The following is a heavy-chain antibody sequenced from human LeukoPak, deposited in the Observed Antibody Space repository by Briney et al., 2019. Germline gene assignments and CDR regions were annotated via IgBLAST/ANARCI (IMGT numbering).Heavy chain of an antibody. D-gene: IGHD6-13*01. Sequence: KPSETLSLTCAVYGGSFSGYYWSWIRQPPGKGLEWIEEINHSGSTNYNPSLKSRVTISVDTSKNQFSLKLSSVTAADTAVYYCARHLKSSSWRTPFDYWGQGTLVTVSS. CDR2: INHSGST. CDR1: GGSFSGYY. J-gene: IGHJ4*02. CDR3: ARHLKSSSWRTPFDY. V-gene: IGHV4-34*01.